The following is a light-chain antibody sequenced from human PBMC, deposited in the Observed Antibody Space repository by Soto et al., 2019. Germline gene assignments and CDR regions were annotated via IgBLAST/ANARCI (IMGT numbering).Light chain of an antibody. V-gene: IGKV3-20*01. J-gene: IGKJ1*01. Sequence: EIVLTQSPGTLSLSPGERATLSCRASQSVSSNYLAWYQQKPGQAPRLLIFGASSRATGIPDRFSGSGSGTDCTLTISRLEPDDFAGYYCQQYSSSLWTFGQGTKVEIK. CDR1: QSVSSNY. CDR3: QQYSSSLWT. CDR2: GAS.